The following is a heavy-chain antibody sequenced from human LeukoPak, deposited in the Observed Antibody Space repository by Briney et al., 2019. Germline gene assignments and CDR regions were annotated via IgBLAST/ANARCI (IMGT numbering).Heavy chain of an antibody. CDR1: GGTFSSYA. V-gene: IGHV1-69*05. CDR2: IIPIFGTA. Sequence: SVKVSCKASGGTFSSYAISWVRQAPGQGLEWMGGIIPIFGTANYAQKFQGRVTITTDESTSTAYMELSSLRSEDTAVYYCARTYCSSTSCSSFDYWGQGTLVTVSS. J-gene: IGHJ4*02. D-gene: IGHD2-2*01. CDR3: ARTYCSSTSCSSFDY.